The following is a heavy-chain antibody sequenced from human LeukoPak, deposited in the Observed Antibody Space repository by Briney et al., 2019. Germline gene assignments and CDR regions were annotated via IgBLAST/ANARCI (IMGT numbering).Heavy chain of an antibody. CDR1: GFTFSSYA. J-gene: IGHJ6*02. Sequence: GGSLRLSCAASGFTFSSYAMTWVRQAPGKGLEWVSLISGSGGATYYADSVKGRFTISRDNSKNTLYLQMNSLRAEDTAVYYCAKEIPRGYYGMDVWGQGTTVTVSS. CDR2: ISGSGGAT. CDR3: AKEIPRGYYGMDV. D-gene: IGHD2-21*01. V-gene: IGHV3-23*01.